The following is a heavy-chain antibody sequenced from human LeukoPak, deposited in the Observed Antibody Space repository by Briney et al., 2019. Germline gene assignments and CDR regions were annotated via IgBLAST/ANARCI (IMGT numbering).Heavy chain of an antibody. V-gene: IGHV3-9*01. Sequence: GRSLRLSCAASGFTFDDYAMHWVRQAPGKGLEWVSGISWNSGSISYADSVKGRFTISRDNAKNSLYLQMNSLRTEDTAFYYCAKDRGTDGFWNSYQRYYFNAMDVWGQGTTVTVSS. CDR1: GFTFDDYA. CDR2: ISWNSGSI. D-gene: IGHD3-3*01. CDR3: AKDRGTDGFWNSYQRYYFNAMDV. J-gene: IGHJ6*02.